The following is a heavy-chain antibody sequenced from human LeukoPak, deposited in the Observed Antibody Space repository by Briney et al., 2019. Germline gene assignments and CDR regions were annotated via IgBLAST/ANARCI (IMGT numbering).Heavy chain of an antibody. Sequence: GGSLRLSCAASGFTFSTYSMNWVRQAPGKGLEWVSCISSSSSYIYYADSVKGRFTISRDNAKNSLYLQMNSLRAEDTAVYYCARAHNWKYGSFDFWGQGTLVTVSS. CDR3: ARAHNWKYGSFDF. D-gene: IGHD1-7*01. V-gene: IGHV3-21*01. J-gene: IGHJ4*02. CDR1: GFTFSTYS. CDR2: ISSSSSYI.